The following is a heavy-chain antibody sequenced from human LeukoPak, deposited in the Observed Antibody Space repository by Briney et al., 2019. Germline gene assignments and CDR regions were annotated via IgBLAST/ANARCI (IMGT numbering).Heavy chain of an antibody. CDR1: GITFNDHA. J-gene: IGHJ4*02. V-gene: IGHV3-23*01. Sequence: PGRSLRLSCVGSGITFNDHAINWVRQAPGKGLECVSGISISGITTNYPDSVKGRFTISRDDSRNTLYLSMNSLRADDTAIYYCAKEVPGYYGMHFDYWGQGALVTVSS. CDR2: ISISGITT. CDR3: AKEVPGYYGMHFDY. D-gene: IGHD3-9*01.